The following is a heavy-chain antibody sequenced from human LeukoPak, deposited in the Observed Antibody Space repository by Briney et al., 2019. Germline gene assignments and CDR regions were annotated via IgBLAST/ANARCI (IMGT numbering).Heavy chain of an antibody. D-gene: IGHD2-2*01. CDR3: ARATKSYCSSTSCPKEWFDP. V-gene: IGHV1-69*04. Sequence: SVKVSCKASGYTFTGYYMHWVRQAPGQGLEWMGRIIPILGIANYAQEFQGRVTITADKSTSTAYMELSSLRSEDTAVYYCARATKSYCSSTSCPKEWFDPWGQGTLVTVSS. CDR2: IIPILGIA. CDR1: GYTFTGYY. J-gene: IGHJ5*02.